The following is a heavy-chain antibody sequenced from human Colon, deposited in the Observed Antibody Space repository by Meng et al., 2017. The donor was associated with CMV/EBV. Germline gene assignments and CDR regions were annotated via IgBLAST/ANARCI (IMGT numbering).Heavy chain of an antibody. CDR2: VSYSGNT. J-gene: IGHJ6*02. CDR3: ARAAESHFAVLPAAIPTYYGLDV. CDR1: GGSINTYY. Sequence: SETLSLTCTVSGGSINTYYWSWIRQPPGKGLEWIGYVSYSGNTNYNSSLESRVTISVDTSKKQLSLNLSSVTAADTAVYYCARAAESHFAVLPAAIPTYYGLDVWGQGTTVTVSS. D-gene: IGHD2-2*02. V-gene: IGHV4-59*01.